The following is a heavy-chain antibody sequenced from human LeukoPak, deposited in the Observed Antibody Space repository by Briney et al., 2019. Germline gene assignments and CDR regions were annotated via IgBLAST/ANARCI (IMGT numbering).Heavy chain of an antibody. CDR3: TTGAYDILTGYYHWYFGL. J-gene: IGHJ2*01. Sequence: PGGSLRLSCAASGFTFTNAWMSWVRQAPGRGLEWVGRIKSKTDGGTTDYAAPVKGRFTISRDDSKNTLYLQMNSLKTEDTAVYYCTTGAYDILTGYYHWYFGLWGRGTLVTVSS. D-gene: IGHD3-9*01. CDR2: IKSKTDGGTT. V-gene: IGHV3-15*01. CDR1: GFTFTNAW.